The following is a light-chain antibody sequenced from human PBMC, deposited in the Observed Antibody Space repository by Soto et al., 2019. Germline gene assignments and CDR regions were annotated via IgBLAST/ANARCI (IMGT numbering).Light chain of an antibody. J-gene: IGKJ4*01. CDR2: GAS. V-gene: IGKV3-20*01. CDR1: QSVSSSY. Sequence: EIVLSKSPGTLSLSPGERATLSCRASQSVSSSYLAWYQQKPGQAPRLLIYGASSRATGIPDRFSGSGSATDFTLTISRLEPEDFAVYYCQQYHTSPLTFGGGTKVDIK. CDR3: QQYHTSPLT.